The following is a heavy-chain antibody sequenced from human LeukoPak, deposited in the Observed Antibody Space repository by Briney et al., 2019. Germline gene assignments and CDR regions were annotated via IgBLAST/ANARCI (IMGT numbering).Heavy chain of an antibody. J-gene: IGHJ4*02. CDR3: ARAYCGGDCYSDFFDY. D-gene: IGHD2-21*02. CDR1: GFTFSSYS. Sequence: GGSLRLSCAASGFTFSSYSMNWVRQAPGKGLEWVSVMYSGGSTYYADSVTGRFTISRDNSKNTLYLQMNNLRAEDTAVYYCARAYCGGDCYSDFFDYWGQGTLVTVSS. V-gene: IGHV3-53*01. CDR2: MYSGGST.